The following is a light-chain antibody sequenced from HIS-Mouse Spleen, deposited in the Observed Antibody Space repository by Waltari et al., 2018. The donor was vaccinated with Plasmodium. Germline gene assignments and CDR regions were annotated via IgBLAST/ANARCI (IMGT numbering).Light chain of an antibody. CDR1: QSVSSN. Sequence: EIVMTQSPAILSVSPGERATLSCRASQSVSSNLAWYQQKPGQAPRRLIYGASTRATGIPARFSGSGSGTEFTLTISSLQSEDFAVYYCQQYNNWSFTFGPGTKVDIK. CDR2: GAS. J-gene: IGKJ3*01. CDR3: QQYNNWSFT. V-gene: IGKV3-15*01.